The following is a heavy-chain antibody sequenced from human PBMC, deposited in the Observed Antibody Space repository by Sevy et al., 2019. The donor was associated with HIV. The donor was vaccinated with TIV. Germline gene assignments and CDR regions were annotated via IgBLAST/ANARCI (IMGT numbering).Heavy chain of an antibody. V-gene: IGHV4-30-4*01. D-gene: IGHD3-16*01. CDR2: IYYSGST. CDR1: GGSISSGHYY. Sequence: SENLSLTCTVSGGSISSGHYYWSWIRQPPGKGLEWIGYIYYSGSTYYNPSLKSRVTISVDTSKNQLSQKLSSVTAADTDVYYCASGNSVGLDHYYYGMDVWGQGTTVTVSS. CDR3: ASGNSVGLDHYYYGMDV. J-gene: IGHJ6*02.